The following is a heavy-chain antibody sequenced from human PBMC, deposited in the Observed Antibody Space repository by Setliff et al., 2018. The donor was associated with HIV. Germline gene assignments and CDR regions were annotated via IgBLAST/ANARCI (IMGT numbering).Heavy chain of an antibody. J-gene: IGHJ4*02. CDR2: VNHSGNT. CDR1: GGSFSNYY. CDR3: ARGVGGDEVVPDYFDY. D-gene: IGHD3-16*01. Sequence: SETLSLTCAVYGGSFSNYYWSWIRQPPGKGLEWLGEVNHSGNTNYNPSLKSRVTMSLDASKNQFSLKVTSVTAADTAVYYCARGVGGDEVVPDYFDYWGQGTLVTVSS. V-gene: IGHV4-34*01.